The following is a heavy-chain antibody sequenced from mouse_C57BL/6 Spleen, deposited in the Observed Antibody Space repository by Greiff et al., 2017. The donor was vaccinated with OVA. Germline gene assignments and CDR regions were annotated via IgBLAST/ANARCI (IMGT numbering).Heavy chain of an antibody. CDR3: ARKGDGLWFAY. D-gene: IGHD2-3*01. Sequence: QVQLQQSGPGLVQPSQSLSITCTVSGFSFTSYGVHWVRQSPGKGLEWLGVIWSGGSTDYNAAFISRLSISKDNSKSQVFFKMNRLQAEDTAIYYCARKGDGLWFAYWGQGTLVTVSA. CDR2: IWSGGST. J-gene: IGHJ3*01. V-gene: IGHV2-2*01. CDR1: GFSFTSYG.